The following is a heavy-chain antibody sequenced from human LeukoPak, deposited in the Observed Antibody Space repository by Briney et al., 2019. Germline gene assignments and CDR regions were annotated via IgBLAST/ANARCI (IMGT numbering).Heavy chain of an antibody. V-gene: IGHV4-59*12. CDR1: GGSINSYY. J-gene: IGHJ4*02. D-gene: IGHD3-22*01. Sequence: SETLSLTCTVSGGSINSYYWSWIRQPPGKGLECIGYIHYTGSTNYNPSLKSRVTISVDTSKNQFSLKLSSVTAADTAVYYCASTTYYYDSSGYYRPALDYWGQGTLVTVSS. CDR2: IHYTGST. CDR3: ASTTYYYDSSGYYRPALDY.